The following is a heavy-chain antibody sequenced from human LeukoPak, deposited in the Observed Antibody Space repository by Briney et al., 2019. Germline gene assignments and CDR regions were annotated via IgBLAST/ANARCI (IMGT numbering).Heavy chain of an antibody. D-gene: IGHD3-16*01. CDR1: GGSISIYY. CDR3: ARRKTRGGPIDS. V-gene: IGHV4-59*08. J-gene: IGHJ5*01. Sequence: PSETLSLTCSVSGGSISIYYWSWVRQPPRKGLEWIGYIYYSGSTNYNPPLKSRITISVDTSKNQFSLRLSSVTAADTAIYYCARRKTRGGPIDSWGQGTLVTVS. CDR2: IYYSGST.